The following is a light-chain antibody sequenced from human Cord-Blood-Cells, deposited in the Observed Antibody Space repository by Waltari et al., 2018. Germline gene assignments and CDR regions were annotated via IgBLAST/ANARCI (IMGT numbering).Light chain of an antibody. J-gene: IGLJ1*01. V-gene: IGLV1-44*01. CDR2: SNN. CDR3: AAWDDSLNGYV. Sequence: QSVLTQPPSASGTPGQRVTISCSGSSSNLGSNTVNWYQQLPGTAPNLLIYSNNQRPSGVPDRFSGSKSGTSASLAISWLQSEDEADYYCAAWDDSLNGYVFGTGTKVTVL. CDR1: SSNLGSNT.